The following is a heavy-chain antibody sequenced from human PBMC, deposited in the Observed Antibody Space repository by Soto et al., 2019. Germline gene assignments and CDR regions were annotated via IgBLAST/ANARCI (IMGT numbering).Heavy chain of an antibody. J-gene: IGHJ4*02. V-gene: IGHV3-74*01. CDR1: GFTFSTYW. Sequence: EVQLVESGGGLVQPGGSLRLSCAASGFTFSTYWMHWVRQAPGKGLEWVSRIKTDGSYTNYADSVKGRFTISRDNAQYTHILHRDRLAPEDTAVYLYATRGRGSLRYWGQGTLVTVSS. D-gene: IGHD3-10*01. CDR2: IKTDGSYT. CDR3: ATRGRGSLRY.